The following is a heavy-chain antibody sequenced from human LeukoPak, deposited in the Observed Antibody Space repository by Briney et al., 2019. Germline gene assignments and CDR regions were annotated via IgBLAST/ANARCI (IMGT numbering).Heavy chain of an antibody. Sequence: GGSLRLSCAASGFTFSSYSMNWVRQAPGKGLEWVSYISSSSTIYYADSVKGRFTISRDNAKNSLYLQMNSLRAEDTAVYYCAREDEAAQIDYWGQGTLVTVSS. CDR3: AREDEAAQIDY. CDR1: GFTFSSYS. V-gene: IGHV3-48*01. CDR2: ISSSSTI. J-gene: IGHJ4*02. D-gene: IGHD6-13*01.